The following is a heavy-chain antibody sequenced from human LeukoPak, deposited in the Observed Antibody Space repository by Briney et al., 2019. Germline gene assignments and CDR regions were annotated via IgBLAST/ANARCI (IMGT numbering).Heavy chain of an antibody. CDR3: ASTGGYYYYYMDV. CDR1: GGTFSSYA. CDR2: IIPILGIA. J-gene: IGHJ6*03. V-gene: IGHV1-69*04. D-gene: IGHD3-16*01. Sequence: TSVKVSCKASGGTFSSYAISWVRQAPGQGLEWMGRIIPILGIANYAQKFQGRVTITADESTSTAYMELSSLRSEDTAVYYCASTGGYYYYYMDVWGKGTTVTVSS.